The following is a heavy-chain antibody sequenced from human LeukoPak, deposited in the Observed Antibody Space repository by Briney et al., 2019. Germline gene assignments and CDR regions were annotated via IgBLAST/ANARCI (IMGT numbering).Heavy chain of an antibody. D-gene: IGHD3-22*01. CDR2: ISGSGGST. Sequence: GGSLRLSCAASGFTFSSYAMSWVRQAPGKGLEWVSAISGSGGSTYYADSVKGRFTISRDNSKNTLYLQMNSLRAGDTAVYYCARASRDSSGYYYLHYWGQGTLVTVSS. V-gene: IGHV3-23*01. CDR1: GFTFSSYA. J-gene: IGHJ4*02. CDR3: ARASRDSSGYYYLHY.